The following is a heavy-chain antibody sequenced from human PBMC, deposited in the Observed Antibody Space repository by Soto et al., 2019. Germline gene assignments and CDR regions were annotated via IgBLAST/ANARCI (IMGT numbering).Heavy chain of an antibody. Sequence: GASVKVSCKASGYTFTSYAVHWVRQAPGQRLEWMGWINAGNGNTKYSQKFQGRVTITSDTSASTAYMELSSLRSEDTAVYYCARGTASIVATFGYIDVWGKGTTVTVSS. CDR1: GYTFTSYA. D-gene: IGHD5-12*01. CDR2: INAGNGNT. V-gene: IGHV1-3*01. CDR3: ARGTASIVATFGYIDV. J-gene: IGHJ6*03.